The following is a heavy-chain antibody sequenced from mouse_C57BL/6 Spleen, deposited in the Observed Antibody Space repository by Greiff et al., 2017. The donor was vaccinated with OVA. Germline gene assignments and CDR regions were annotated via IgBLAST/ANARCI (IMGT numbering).Heavy chain of an antibody. J-gene: IGHJ1*03. Sequence: VKLLESGAGLVKPGASLNLSCTASGFTFTGYWMHWVQQSPGQGLEWIGYINPSNGGTNYNETVKSKAKLTVNKSSSTAYMQSSRLTAEDSAVYWCAREGGWLHPVDWGTGTTVTVAS. CDR3: AREGGWLHPVD. CDR2: INPSNGGT. V-gene: IGHV1-53*01. CDR1: GFTFTGYW. D-gene: IGHD2-2*01.